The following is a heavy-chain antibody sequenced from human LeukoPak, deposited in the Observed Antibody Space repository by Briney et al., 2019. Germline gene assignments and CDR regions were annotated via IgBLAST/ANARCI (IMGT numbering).Heavy chain of an antibody. J-gene: IGHJ4*02. CDR2: ISYDGSNK. Sequence: GGSLRLSCAASGFTFSSYAMHWVRQAPGKGLEWVAVISYDGSNKYYADSVKGRFTISRDNSKNTLYLQMNSLRAEDTAVYYCAREDTYYYDSSGYLDYWGQGTLVTVSS. CDR3: AREDTYYYDSSGYLDY. D-gene: IGHD3-22*01. CDR1: GFTFSSYA. V-gene: IGHV3-30-3*01.